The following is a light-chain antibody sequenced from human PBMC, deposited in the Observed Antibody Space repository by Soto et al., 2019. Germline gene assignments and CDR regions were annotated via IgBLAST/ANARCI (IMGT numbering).Light chain of an antibody. Sequence: EIVLTQFPDTLSLSPGERATLSCRASQSVSSSSLAWYQQKRGQAPRLLIYGASTRATGIPARFSGSGSGTEFTLTISSLQSEDFAVYYCQQYNNWPRGTFGQGTKVDIK. J-gene: IGKJ1*01. CDR1: QSVSSSS. CDR3: QQYNNWPRGT. V-gene: IGKV3-15*01. CDR2: GAS.